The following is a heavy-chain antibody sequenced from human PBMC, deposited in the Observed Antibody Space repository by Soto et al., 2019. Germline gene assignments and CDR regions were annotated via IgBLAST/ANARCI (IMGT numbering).Heavy chain of an antibody. V-gene: IGHV4-39*01. CDR3: ARHHKDDYIWGSYRYNLYYFDY. CDR1: GGSISSGPFY. CDR2: IYYSGST. J-gene: IGHJ4*02. D-gene: IGHD3-16*02. Sequence: PSETLSLTCTASGGSISSGPFYWSWIRQHPGKGLEWIGNIYYSGSTYYNPSLKSRVTISVDTSKNQFSLKLSSVTAADTAVYYCARHHKDDYIWGSYRYNLYYFDYWGQGTLVTVSS.